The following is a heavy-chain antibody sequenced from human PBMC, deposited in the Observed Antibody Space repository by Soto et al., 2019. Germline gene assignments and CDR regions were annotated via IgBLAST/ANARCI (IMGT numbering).Heavy chain of an antibody. CDR2: ISYDGSNK. D-gene: IGHD6-19*01. CDR1: GFTFSSYG. J-gene: IGHJ4*02. Sequence: PGGSLRLSCAASGFTFSSYGMHWVRQAPGKGLEWVAVISYDGSNKYYADPVRGRFTISTDSSRNTLYLQMNSLRPDDTAVYFCARYRSDGSASFDTWGQATRVTV. V-gene: IGHV3-30*03. CDR3: ARYRSDGSASFDT.